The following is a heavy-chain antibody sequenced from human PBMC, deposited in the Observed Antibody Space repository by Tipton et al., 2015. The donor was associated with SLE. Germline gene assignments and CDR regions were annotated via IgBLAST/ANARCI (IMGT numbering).Heavy chain of an antibody. J-gene: IGHJ4*02. CDR3: TPVDWT. Sequence: SLRLSCEGSGFRFSSQWMHWVRQVPGKGFVWVSGIDGDGTSTYYAGSVRGRFTISRDNAKNTVYLHMYSLRAEDTAVYYCTPVDWTWGQGTLVTVSS. V-gene: IGHV3-74*01. CDR2: IDGDGTST. D-gene: IGHD3/OR15-3a*01. CDR1: GFRFSSQW.